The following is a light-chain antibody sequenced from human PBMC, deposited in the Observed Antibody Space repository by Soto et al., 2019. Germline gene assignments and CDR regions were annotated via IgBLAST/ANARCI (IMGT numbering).Light chain of an antibody. CDR3: LQHKSYPIT. J-gene: IGKJ5*01. V-gene: IGKV3-15*01. CDR2: GAS. CDR1: QSVSNN. Sequence: EIVMTHSPATLSVSPGERATLSCRASQSVSNNLAWYQQKPGQAPRLLIYGASTRATAIPARFSGSGSGTEFTLTISSLQSEDFATYYCLQHKSYPITFGQGTRLEIK.